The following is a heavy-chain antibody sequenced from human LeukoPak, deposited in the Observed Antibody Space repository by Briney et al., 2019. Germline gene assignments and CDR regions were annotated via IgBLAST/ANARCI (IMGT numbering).Heavy chain of an antibody. J-gene: IGHJ6*02. CDR2: IRQDGSEK. V-gene: IGHV3-7*01. Sequence: PGGSLRLSCAASGFTFSSYWMSWVRQAPGKGLKWVANIRQDGSEKYYVDSVKGRFTISRDNAKNSLYLQMNSLRAEDTAVYYCARLTVPAALRRTHYYYYGMDVWGQGTTVTVSS. CDR3: ARLTVPAALRRTHYYYYGMDV. D-gene: IGHD2-2*01. CDR1: GFTFSSYW.